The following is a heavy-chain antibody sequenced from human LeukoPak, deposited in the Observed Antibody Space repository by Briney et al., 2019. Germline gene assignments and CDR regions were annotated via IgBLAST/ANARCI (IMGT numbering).Heavy chain of an antibody. CDR1: GYSFTSYD. Sequence: ASVKVSCKASGYSFTSYDINWVRQAPGQGLEWMGWINPNSGGTNYAQKFQGRVTMTRDTSISTAYMELSRLRSDDTAVYYCARMHGDPPGYWGQGTLVTVSS. CDR3: ARMHGDPPGY. V-gene: IGHV1-2*02. CDR2: INPNSGGT. D-gene: IGHD4-17*01. J-gene: IGHJ4*02.